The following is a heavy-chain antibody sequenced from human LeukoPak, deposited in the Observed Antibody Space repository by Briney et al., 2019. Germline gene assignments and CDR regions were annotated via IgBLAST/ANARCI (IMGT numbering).Heavy chain of an antibody. V-gene: IGHV3-21*04. CDR3: AKDLHYYVAMDV. D-gene: IGHD3-10*02. Sequence: GGSLRLSCAASGFTFSSYSMNWVRQAPGKGLEWVSSISSSSSYIYYADSVKGRFTISRDNSKNTLFLQMSSLRAEDTALYYCAKDLHYYVAMDVWGQGTTVTVSS. CDR1: GFTFSSYS. CDR2: ISSSSSYI. J-gene: IGHJ6*02.